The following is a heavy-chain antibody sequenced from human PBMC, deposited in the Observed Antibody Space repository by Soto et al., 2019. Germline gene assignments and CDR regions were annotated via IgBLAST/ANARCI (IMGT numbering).Heavy chain of an antibody. V-gene: IGHV4-59*08. Sequence: SETLSLTCTVSGGSIINYYWSWIRQPPGKGLEWIGYIYYSGTTSYNPSLRSRVTISVDTSKNQFSLKLSPVTAADTAVYYCVRHAQWIIRAYWGQGSLVTVSS. J-gene: IGHJ4*02. CDR1: GGSIINYY. CDR2: IYYSGTT. CDR3: VRHAQWIIRAY. D-gene: IGHD5-12*01.